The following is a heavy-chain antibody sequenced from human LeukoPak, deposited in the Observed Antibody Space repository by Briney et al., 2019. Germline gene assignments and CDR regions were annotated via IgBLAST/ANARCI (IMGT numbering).Heavy chain of an antibody. CDR3: ARDPYSSLPAGYMDV. CDR2: INPNSGGT. D-gene: IGHD4-11*01. V-gene: IGHV1-2*02. CDR1: GYTFTGYY. Sequence: ASVKVSCKASGYTFTGYYMHRVRQAPGQGLEWMGWINPNSGGTNYAQKFQGRVTMTRDTSISTAYMELSRLRSDDTAVYYCARDPYSSLPAGYMDVWGKGTTVTVSS. J-gene: IGHJ6*03.